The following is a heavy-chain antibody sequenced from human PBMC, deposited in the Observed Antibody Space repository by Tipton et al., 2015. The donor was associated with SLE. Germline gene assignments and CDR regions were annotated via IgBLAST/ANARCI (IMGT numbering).Heavy chain of an antibody. D-gene: IGHD3-10*01. Sequence: TLSLTCTVSGGSIGSFYWTWIRQSPEKGLEWIAYVHYSGSTSYNPSLKSRVTVSIDTSKNQFSVKLTSVTAADTAMYYCARVGSGVDYWGQGTLVTVSS. J-gene: IGHJ4*02. CDR1: GGSIGSFY. CDR2: VHYSGST. V-gene: IGHV4-59*13. CDR3: ARVGSGVDY.